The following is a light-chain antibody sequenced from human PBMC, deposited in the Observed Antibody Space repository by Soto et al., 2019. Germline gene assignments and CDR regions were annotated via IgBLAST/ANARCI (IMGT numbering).Light chain of an antibody. CDR3: QQYHSSPRT. V-gene: IGKV1-17*01. J-gene: IGKJ1*01. CDR1: QGIRND. Sequence: DSQMTQSPSSLSASVGDRVTITCRASQGIRNDLGWYQQKPGKAPKLLIYKASSLESGVPSRFSGSGSGTDFTLTISRLEPEDFAVYYCQQYHSSPRTFGQGTKVDIK. CDR2: KAS.